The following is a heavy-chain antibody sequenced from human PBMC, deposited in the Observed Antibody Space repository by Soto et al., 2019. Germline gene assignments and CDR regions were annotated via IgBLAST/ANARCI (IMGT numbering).Heavy chain of an antibody. CDR1: GGFVNSDTHS. CDR2: IYSGVST. CDR3: ARFVRSCSATTCSTRADV. V-gene: IGHV4-61*01. Sequence: PSETLSLTCTVSGGFVNSDTHSWSWIRQTPGKRLEWTVFIYSGVSTKNPSLRSRVTMSVDTSKNQFSLKLRSVIVADTAVYHCARFVRSCSATTCSTRADVWGQGITVTVSS. J-gene: IGHJ6*02. D-gene: IGHD2-2*01.